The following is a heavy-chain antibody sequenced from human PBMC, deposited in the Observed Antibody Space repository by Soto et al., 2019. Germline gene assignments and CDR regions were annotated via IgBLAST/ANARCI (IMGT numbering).Heavy chain of an antibody. CDR1: GGSISSYY. Sequence: TSETLSLTCTVSGGSISSYYWSWIRQPPGKGLEWLAYIHNGRSTNYNPSLMSRVSISLDTSKSQFSLNLNSVTAADTAVYYCARTLSGGFDYWGQGTLVTVSS. CDR3: ARTLSGGFDY. CDR2: IHNGRST. J-gene: IGHJ4*02. V-gene: IGHV4-59*01.